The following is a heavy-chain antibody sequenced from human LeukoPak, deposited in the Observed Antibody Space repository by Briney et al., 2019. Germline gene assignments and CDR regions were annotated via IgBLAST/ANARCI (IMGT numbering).Heavy chain of an antibody. CDR1: GFTVSSNY. Sequence: PGGSLRLSCAASGFTVSSNYMSWVRQAPGKGLEWVSVIYSGGSTYYADSVKGRFTISRDNSKNTLYLQMNSLRAEDTAVYYCARARGKYQLLPDAFDIWGQGTMVTVSS. J-gene: IGHJ3*02. CDR3: ARARGKYQLLPDAFDI. CDR2: IYSGGST. D-gene: IGHD2-2*01. V-gene: IGHV3-53*01.